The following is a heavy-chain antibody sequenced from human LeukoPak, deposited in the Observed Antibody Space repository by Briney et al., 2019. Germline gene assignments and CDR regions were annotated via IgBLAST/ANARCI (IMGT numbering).Heavy chain of an antibody. Sequence: SETLSLTCTVSGGSISSYYWSWIRQPPGKGLEWVGYIYYSGSTNYNPSLKSRVTISVDTSKNQFSLKLSSVTAADTAVYYCARLPRDGYNYEWADYWGQGTLVTVSS. CDR3: ARLPRDGYNYEWADY. CDR1: GGSISSYY. CDR2: IYYSGST. J-gene: IGHJ4*02. D-gene: IGHD5-24*01. V-gene: IGHV4-59*01.